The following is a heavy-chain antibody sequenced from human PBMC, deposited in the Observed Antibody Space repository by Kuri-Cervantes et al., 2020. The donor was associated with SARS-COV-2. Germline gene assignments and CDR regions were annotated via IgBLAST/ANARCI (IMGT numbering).Heavy chain of an antibody. V-gene: IGHV3-21*01. CDR1: GFTFSGYT. Sequence: GGSLRLSCVATGFTFSGYTMNWVRQAPGKALQWVSSISGSGSYIYYADSVKGRFTVSRDSAKNSLYLQMNSLRAEDTAVYYCASEPDYWGQGTLVTVSS. J-gene: IGHJ4*02. CDR3: ASEPDY. CDR2: ISGSGSYI.